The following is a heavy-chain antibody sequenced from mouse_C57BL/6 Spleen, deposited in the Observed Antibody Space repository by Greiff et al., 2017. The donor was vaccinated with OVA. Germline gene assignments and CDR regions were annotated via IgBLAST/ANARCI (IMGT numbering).Heavy chain of an antibody. J-gene: IGHJ3*01. CDR3: ARGYDYPVAY. D-gene: IGHD2-4*01. V-gene: IGHV1-54*01. Sequence: VKVVESGAELVRPGTSVKVSCKASGYAFTNYLIEWVKQRPGQGLAWIGVINPGSGGTNYNEKFKGKATLTADKSSSTAYMQLSSLTSEDSAVYFCARGYDYPVAYWGQGTLVTVSA. CDR2: INPGSGGT. CDR1: GYAFTNYL.